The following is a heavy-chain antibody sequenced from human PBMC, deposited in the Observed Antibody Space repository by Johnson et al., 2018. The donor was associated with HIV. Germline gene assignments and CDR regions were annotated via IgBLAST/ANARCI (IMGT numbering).Heavy chain of an antibody. J-gene: IGHJ3*02. CDR2: INQDGSEK. Sequence: VQLVESGGGLVQPGTSLRLSCVASGFTFSNYAMTWVRQAPGKGLEWVANINQDGSEKDYVDSVKGRFTISRDNAKNSLYLQMNSLRAEDTAVYYCARVKFSDYYDSSGYRFPDAFESWGQGTMVTVSS. CDR1: GFTFSNYA. CDR3: ARVKFSDYYDSSGYRFPDAFES. D-gene: IGHD3-22*01. V-gene: IGHV3-7*01.